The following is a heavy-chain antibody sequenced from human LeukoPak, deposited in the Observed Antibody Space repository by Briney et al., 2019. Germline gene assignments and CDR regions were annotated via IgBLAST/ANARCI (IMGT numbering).Heavy chain of an antibody. D-gene: IGHD3-10*01. J-gene: IGHJ5*02. CDR3: ARAAGEGEFDP. Sequence: GGSLRLSCEASGFTFRSYGMNWVRQAPGKGLEWLSSISTTSNYIYYADSVKGRFTTSRDNAKNSLYLQMNSLRAEDTAVYYCARAAGEGEFDPWGQGTLVTVSS. CDR1: GFTFRSYG. CDR2: ISTTSNYI. V-gene: IGHV3-21*01.